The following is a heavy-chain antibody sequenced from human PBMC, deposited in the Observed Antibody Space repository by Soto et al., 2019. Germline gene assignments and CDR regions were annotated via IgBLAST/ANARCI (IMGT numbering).Heavy chain of an antibody. CDR3: ARAYYDFRSGYTGWIDP. J-gene: IGHJ5*02. D-gene: IGHD3-3*01. V-gene: IGHV4-59*01. CDR1: GGSISSYY. Sequence: SETLSLTCTVSGGSISSYYWSWIRQPPGKGLEWIGYIYYSGSTNYNPSLKSRVTISVDTSKNQFSLKLSSVTAADTAVYYCARAYYDFRSGYTGWIDPRGPGPLVTLSS. CDR2: IYYSGST.